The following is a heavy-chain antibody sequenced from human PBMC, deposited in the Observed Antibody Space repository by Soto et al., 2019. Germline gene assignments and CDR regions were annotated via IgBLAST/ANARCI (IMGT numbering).Heavy chain of an antibody. CDR1: GFAFSDFG. CDR3: ARDPGQDEAMDY. CDR2: IWHDGKNK. Sequence: LRLSCAASGFAFSDFGMHWVRQAPAKGLEWVAVIWHDGKNKDYADYAKGRFTISRDNSRNILYLEMNSLRVEDTAVYYCARDPGQDEAMDYWGQGTLVTVSS. J-gene: IGHJ4*02. V-gene: IGHV3-33*01.